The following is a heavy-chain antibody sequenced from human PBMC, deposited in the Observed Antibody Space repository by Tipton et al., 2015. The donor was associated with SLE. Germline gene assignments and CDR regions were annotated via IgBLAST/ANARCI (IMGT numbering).Heavy chain of an antibody. V-gene: IGHV4-34*01. CDR2: INHSGST. CDR1: GFTFSSYG. CDR3: ARRADDYSNWFDP. Sequence: LRLSCSASGFTFSSYGMHWIRKPPGKGLEWIGEINHSGSTNYNPSLKSRVAISVDKSNNQFSLNLSSVTAADSAVYYCARRADDYSNWFDPWGPGTQVSVSS. J-gene: IGHJ5*02. D-gene: IGHD4-11*01.